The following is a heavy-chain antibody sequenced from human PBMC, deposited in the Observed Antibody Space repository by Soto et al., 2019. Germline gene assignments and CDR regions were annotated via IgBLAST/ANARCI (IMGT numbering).Heavy chain of an antibody. CDR3: IQSRCGGDCLQSYASYYYYGMDV. Sequence: QITLKESGPTLVKPTQTLTLTCTFSASSLSTGGVGVGWIRQPPGKALEWLALIYWDDDKRYSPSLRSRLTITKDSSKNQVVLTMTNMDPVDTATYYCIQSRCGGDCLQSYASYYYYGMDVWGQGTTVTVSS. J-gene: IGHJ6*02. D-gene: IGHD2-21*02. CDR2: IYWDDDK. V-gene: IGHV2-5*02. CDR1: ASSLSTGGVG.